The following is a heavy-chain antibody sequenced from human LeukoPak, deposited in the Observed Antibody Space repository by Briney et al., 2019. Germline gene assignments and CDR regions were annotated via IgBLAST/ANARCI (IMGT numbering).Heavy chain of an antibody. Sequence: PSETLSLTCTVSGGSISSYYWSWIRQPPGKGLEWIAYIYYSGSTNYNPSLKSRITISVDTSKNQFSLKLSSVTAADTAVYYCARGARSSGSYYGYWGQGTLITVSS. CDR2: IYYSGST. CDR3: ARGARSSGSYYGY. V-gene: IGHV4-59*01. J-gene: IGHJ4*02. CDR1: GGSISSYY. D-gene: IGHD1-26*01.